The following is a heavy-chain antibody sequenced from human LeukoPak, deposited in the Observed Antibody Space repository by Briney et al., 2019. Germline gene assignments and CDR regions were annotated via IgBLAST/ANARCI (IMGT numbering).Heavy chain of an antibody. D-gene: IGHD3-22*01. CDR1: GFTFSNYA. V-gene: IGHV3-15*01. Sequence: PGGSLRLSCAASGFTFSNYAMSWVRQAPGKGLEWVGRIKSKTDGGTTDYAAPVKGRFTISRDDSKNTLYLQMNSLKTEDTAVYYCTTTYYDSSGYYLVSGAFDIWGQGTMVTVSS. CDR3: TTTYYDSSGYYLVSGAFDI. CDR2: IKSKTDGGTT. J-gene: IGHJ3*02.